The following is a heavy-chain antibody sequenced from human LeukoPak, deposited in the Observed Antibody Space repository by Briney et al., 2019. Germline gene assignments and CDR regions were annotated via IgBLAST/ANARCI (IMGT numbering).Heavy chain of an antibody. D-gene: IGHD2-21*02. Sequence: GGSLRLSCAASGFTFSSYGMSWVRQAPGKGLEWVSAISGSGGSTYYADSVKGRFTISRDNSKNTLYLQMNSLRAEDTAVYYCAKDGKHIVVVTAIRPPWFDPWGQGTLVTVSS. CDR3: AKDGKHIVVVTAIRPPWFDP. V-gene: IGHV3-23*01. CDR1: GFTFSSYG. CDR2: ISGSGGST. J-gene: IGHJ5*02.